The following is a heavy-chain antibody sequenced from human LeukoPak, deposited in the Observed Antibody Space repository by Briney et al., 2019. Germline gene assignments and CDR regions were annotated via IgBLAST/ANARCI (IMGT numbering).Heavy chain of an antibody. CDR3: AKLGYCGGDCHLGAFDI. CDR1: GFTFSSYA. CDR2: ISGSGGST. D-gene: IGHD2-21*02. Sequence: AGGSLRLSCAASGFTFSSYAMRWVRQAPGKGLEWVSTISGSGGSTYYADSVKGLFTISRDNSKNTLYLQMNSLRDEDTDVYFCAKLGYCGGDCHLGAFDIWGQGTMVSVPS. V-gene: IGHV3-23*01. J-gene: IGHJ3*02.